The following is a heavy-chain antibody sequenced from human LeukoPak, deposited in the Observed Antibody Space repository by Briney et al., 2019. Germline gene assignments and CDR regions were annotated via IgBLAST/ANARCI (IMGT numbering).Heavy chain of an antibody. J-gene: IGHJ3*02. Sequence: GASVKVSCKASGYTFTSYDINWVRQATGQGLEWRGWISAYNGNTNFAQKLQGRVTMTTDTSTTTAYMELRSLRSDDTALYYCARGGGSYRDVFDIWGQGTMVTVSS. CDR3: ARGGGSYRDVFDI. D-gene: IGHD1-26*01. CDR1: GYTFTSYD. V-gene: IGHV1-18*01. CDR2: ISAYNGNT.